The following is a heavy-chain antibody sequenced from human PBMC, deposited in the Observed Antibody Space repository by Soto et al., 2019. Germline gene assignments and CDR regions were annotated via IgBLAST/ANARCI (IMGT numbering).Heavy chain of an antibody. Sequence: ASVKVSCKASGYTFTSYGICWVRQAPGQGLEWMGWISAYNGNTNYAQKLQGRVTMTTDTSTSTAYMELRSLRSDDTAVYYCARVKVTTVPYRNNWFDPWGQGTLVTVS. D-gene: IGHD4-17*01. V-gene: IGHV1-18*01. CDR2: ISAYNGNT. J-gene: IGHJ5*02. CDR1: GYTFTSYG. CDR3: ARVKVTTVPYRNNWFDP.